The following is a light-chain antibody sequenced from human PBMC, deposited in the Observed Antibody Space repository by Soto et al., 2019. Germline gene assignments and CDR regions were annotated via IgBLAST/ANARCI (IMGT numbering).Light chain of an antibody. V-gene: IGKV3-20*01. Sequence: ENGLRQSPGTVSLSPGERATLSCRASQSVTGRCLAWYQQTPGQAPRLLLYGASSRATGIPDRFSGSASGTDFTLTISRLEPEDFAVYYCQHYGSSPGTFGQGTKVEMK. CDR2: GAS. CDR3: QHYGSSPGT. CDR1: QSVTGRC. J-gene: IGKJ1*01.